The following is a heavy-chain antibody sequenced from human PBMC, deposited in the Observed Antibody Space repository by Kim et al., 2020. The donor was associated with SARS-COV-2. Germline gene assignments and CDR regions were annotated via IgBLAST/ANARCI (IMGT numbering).Heavy chain of an antibody. J-gene: IGHJ4*02. Sequence: YADSVKGRLPISRDNDKNSLYLQMNSLRAEDTAVYYCARAYSSGWAYFDYWGQGTLVTVSS. V-gene: IGHV3-21*01. CDR3: ARAYSSGWAYFDY. D-gene: IGHD6-19*01.